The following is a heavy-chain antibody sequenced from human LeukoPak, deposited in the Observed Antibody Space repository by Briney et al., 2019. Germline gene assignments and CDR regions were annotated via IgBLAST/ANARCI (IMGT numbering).Heavy chain of an antibody. CDR1: GYTLTELS. D-gene: IGHD3-10*01. CDR3: ASGSGSYYNTDFDY. V-gene: IGHV1-24*01. CDR2: FDPEDGET. Sequence: ASVKVSCKVSGYTLTELSMHWVRQAPGKGLEWMGGFDPEDGETIYAQKFQGRVTMTEDTSTSTAYMELSSLRSEDTAVYYCASGSGSYYNTDFDYWGQATLVTVSS. J-gene: IGHJ4*02.